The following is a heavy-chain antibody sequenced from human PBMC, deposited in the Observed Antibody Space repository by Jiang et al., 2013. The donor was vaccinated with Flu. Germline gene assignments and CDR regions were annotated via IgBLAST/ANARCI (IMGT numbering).Heavy chain of an antibody. CDR1: GFIFSSYG. D-gene: IGHD6-19*01. V-gene: IGHV3-33*01. Sequence: LLESGEGVVQPGRSLRLSCTASGFIFSSYGMHWVRQAPGKGLEWVAAIWHDGSKQYYTDSVRGRFTISRDNSKNTLYLEMNSLRAEDTALYYCARGDLFHSAWEFDYWGQGALVTVSS. CDR2: IWHDGSKQ. CDR3: ARGDLFHSAWEFDY. J-gene: IGHJ4*02.